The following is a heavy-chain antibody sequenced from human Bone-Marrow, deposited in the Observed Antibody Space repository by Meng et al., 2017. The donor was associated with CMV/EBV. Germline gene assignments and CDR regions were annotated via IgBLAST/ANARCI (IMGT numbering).Heavy chain of an antibody. Sequence: GGPLRLSCAASGFTFSSYGMHWVRQAPGKGLEWVAVIWYDGSNKYYADSVKGRFTISRDNSKNTLYLQMNSLRAEDTAVYYCAKIDSSGLTGLYFDYWGQGNLVNVDS. CDR2: IWYDGSNK. CDR1: GFTFSSYG. CDR3: AKIDSSGLTGLYFDY. D-gene: IGHD3-22*01. V-gene: IGHV3-33*06. J-gene: IGHJ4*02.